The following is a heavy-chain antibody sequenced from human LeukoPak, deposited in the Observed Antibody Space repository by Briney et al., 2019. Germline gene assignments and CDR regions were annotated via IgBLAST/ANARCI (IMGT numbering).Heavy chain of an antibody. V-gene: IGHV3-48*02. CDR2: ISSSSTI. Sequence: GGSLSFSRAASGYPPSRFNMKGVRQAPGKGLEWVSYISSSSTIYYADSVKGRFTISRDNAKNSLYLQMNSLRDEDTAVYYCARYGVEEGYWGPGTLVTVSS. CDR1: GYPPSRFN. CDR3: ARYGVEEGY. J-gene: IGHJ4*02. D-gene: IGHD4-17*01.